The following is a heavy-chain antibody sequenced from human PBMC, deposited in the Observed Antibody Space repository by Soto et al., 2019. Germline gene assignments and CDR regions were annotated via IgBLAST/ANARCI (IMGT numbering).Heavy chain of an antibody. CDR2: INHSGST. J-gene: IGHJ6*02. D-gene: IGHD6-13*01. CDR3: ASSSSHYYYYYGMDV. V-gene: IGHV4-34*01. Sequence: WETLSLTCAVYRGSFSGYYWSWIRQPPGKGLEWIGEINHSGSTNYNPSLKSRVTISVDTSKNQFSLKLSSVTAADTAVYYCASSSSHYYYYYGMDVWGQGTTVTVSS. CDR1: RGSFSGYY.